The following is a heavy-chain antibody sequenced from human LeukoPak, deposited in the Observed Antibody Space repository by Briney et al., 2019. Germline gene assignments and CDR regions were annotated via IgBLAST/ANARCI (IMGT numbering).Heavy chain of an antibody. Sequence: SETLSLTCTVSGGSISSYYWSCIRQPAGKGLEWIGRIYTSGSTNYNPSLKSRVTMSVDTSKNQFSLKLSSVTAADTAVYYCARYDVWGSYRAFDYWGQGTLVTVSS. CDR1: GGSISSYY. D-gene: IGHD3-16*02. CDR2: IYTSGST. CDR3: ARYDVWGSYRAFDY. V-gene: IGHV4-4*07. J-gene: IGHJ4*02.